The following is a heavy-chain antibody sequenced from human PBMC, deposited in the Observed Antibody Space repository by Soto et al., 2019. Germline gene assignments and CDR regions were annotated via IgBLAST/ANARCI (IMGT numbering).Heavy chain of an antibody. CDR2: ISAYNGNT. V-gene: IGHV1-18*01. Sequence: QVQLMQSGAEVKKPGASVKVSCKASGYTFSSYGISWVRQAPGQGLEWMGWISAYNGNTNYAQKLQGRVTFTTDTSTSTAYMELRSLRSDDTAVYYCARARAWGDFVVVVSATHWFDPWGQGTLVTVSS. CDR1: GYTFSSYG. D-gene: IGHD2-15*01. J-gene: IGHJ5*02. CDR3: ARARAWGDFVVVVSATHWFDP.